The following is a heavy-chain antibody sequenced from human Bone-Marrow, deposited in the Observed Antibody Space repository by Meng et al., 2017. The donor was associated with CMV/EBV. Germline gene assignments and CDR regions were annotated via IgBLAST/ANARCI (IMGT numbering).Heavy chain of an antibody. CDR3: TRQVTSGLRFLEWHTPKGWFDP. Sequence: GGSLRLSCAASGFPFSSYWMSWVRQTPGKGLEWVANIKEDGSEKHYLDSVKGRFTISRDNAKNSLYLQMKTLRAEDTAVYYCTRQVTSGLRFLEWHTPKGWFDPWGQGTLVTVSS. J-gene: IGHJ5*02. D-gene: IGHD3-3*01. CDR2: IKEDGSEK. V-gene: IGHV3-7*03. CDR1: GFPFSSYW.